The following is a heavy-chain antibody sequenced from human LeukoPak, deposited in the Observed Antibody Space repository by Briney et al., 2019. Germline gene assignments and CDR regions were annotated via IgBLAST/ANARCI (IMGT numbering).Heavy chain of an antibody. D-gene: IGHD3-16*02. CDR2: INHSGST. CDR3: ARVSFGYDYVRGSYRKAPDAFDI. V-gene: IGHV4-34*01. J-gene: IGHJ3*02. CDR1: GGSISSYY. Sequence: PSETLSLTCTVSGGSISSYYWSWIRQPPGKGLEWIGEINHSGSTNYNPSLKSRVTISVDTSKNQFSLKLSSVTAADTAVYYCARVSFGYDYVRGSYRKAPDAFDIWGQGTMVTVSS.